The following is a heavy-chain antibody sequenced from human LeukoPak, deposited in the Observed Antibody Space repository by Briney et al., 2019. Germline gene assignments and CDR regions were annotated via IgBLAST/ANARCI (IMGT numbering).Heavy chain of an antibody. J-gene: IGHJ4*02. Sequence: PSETLSLTCTVSGVSISSYYWSWIRQPPGKGLEWIGYIYYSGSTNYNPSLKSRVTISVDTSKNQFSLKLSSVTAADTAVYYCAATVLRYCSSTSCYGGFDYWGQGTLLTVSS. CDR3: AATVLRYCSSTSCYGGFDY. D-gene: IGHD2-2*01. CDR1: GVSISSYY. CDR2: IYYSGST. V-gene: IGHV4-59*01.